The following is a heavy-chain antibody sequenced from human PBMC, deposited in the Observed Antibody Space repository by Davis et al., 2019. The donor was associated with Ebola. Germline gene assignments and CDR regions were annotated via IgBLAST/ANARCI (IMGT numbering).Heavy chain of an antibody. Sequence: SETLSLTCAVYGGSFSGYYWSWIRQPPGKGLEWIGEINHSGSTNYNPSLKSRVTISVDTYKNQFSLKPSSVTAADTAVYYCARGRRYSSGWYYGVLRYWGQGTLVTVSS. CDR2: INHSGST. J-gene: IGHJ4*02. CDR1: GGSFSGYY. V-gene: IGHV4-34*01. D-gene: IGHD6-19*01. CDR3: ARGRRYSSGWYYGVLRY.